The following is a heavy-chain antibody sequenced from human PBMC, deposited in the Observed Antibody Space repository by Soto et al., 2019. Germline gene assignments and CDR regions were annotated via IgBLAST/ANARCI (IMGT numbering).Heavy chain of an antibody. CDR2: IYYSGST. J-gene: IGHJ5*02. CDR3: ARDRTEYSSHPWFDP. CDR1: GGSVSSGSYY. Sequence: PSETLSLTCTVSGGSVSSGSYYWSWIRQPPGKGLEWIGYIYYSGSTNYNPSLKSRVTISVDTSKNQFSLKLSSVTAADTAVYYCARDRTEYSSHPWFDPWGQGTLVTVSS. D-gene: IGHD6-6*01. V-gene: IGHV4-61*01.